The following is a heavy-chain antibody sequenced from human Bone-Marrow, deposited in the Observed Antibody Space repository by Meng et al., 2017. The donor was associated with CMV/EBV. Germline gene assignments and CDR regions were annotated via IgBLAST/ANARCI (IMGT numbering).Heavy chain of an antibody. D-gene: IGHD6-6*01. Sequence: GESLKISCAASGFTFSDYYMSWIRQAPGKGLEWVSAISGSGGSTYYADSVKGRFTISRDNSKNTLYLQMNSLRAEDTAVYYCAKGGQSIAARLGDYWGQGTLVTVSS. CDR2: ISGSGGST. J-gene: IGHJ4*02. CDR3: AKGGQSIAARLGDY. CDR1: GFTFSDYY. V-gene: IGHV3-23*01.